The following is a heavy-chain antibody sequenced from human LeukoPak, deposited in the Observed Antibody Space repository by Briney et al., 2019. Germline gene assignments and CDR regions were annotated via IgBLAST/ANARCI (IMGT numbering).Heavy chain of an antibody. J-gene: IGHJ4*02. D-gene: IGHD5-12*01. CDR3: AKDMRDSGYDPIDY. CDR1: GFTFDDYA. CDR2: ISWNSGSI. V-gene: IGHV3-9*01. Sequence: PGGSLRLSCAASGFTFDDYAMHWVRQAPGKGLEWVSGISWNSGSIGYADSVKGRFTISRDNAKNSLYLQMSSLRAEDTALYYCAKDMRDSGYDPIDYWGQGTLVTVSS.